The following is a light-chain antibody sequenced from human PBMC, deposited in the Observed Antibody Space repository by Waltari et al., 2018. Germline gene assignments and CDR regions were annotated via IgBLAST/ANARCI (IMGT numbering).Light chain of an antibody. CDR2: ATS. CDR3: QQLKTVPPT. V-gene: IGKV1-9*01. CDR1: QEISNY. J-gene: IGKJ2*01. Sequence: IHLSQSPSSLPASVGDRVIIPCRASQEISNYLAWYQQKPGKAPKLLIYATSTWQSGVPSRFSGSGSGTDFTLTISRLQPEDSATYYCQQLKTVPPTFGQGTKLEIK.